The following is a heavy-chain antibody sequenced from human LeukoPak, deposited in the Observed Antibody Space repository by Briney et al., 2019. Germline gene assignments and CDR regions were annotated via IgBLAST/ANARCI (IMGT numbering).Heavy chain of an antibody. Sequence: GGSRRLSCVASGFYFNAYLMSWVRQAPGKGLEWVANIKQDGSQKFYLDSVKGRFTISRDNAKNSLYLQMNSLRAEDTAVYYCARDGGTAGEFDYWGQGTLVTVSS. CDR2: IKQDGSQK. D-gene: IGHD2-15*01. V-gene: IGHV3-7*05. CDR3: ARDGGTAGEFDY. CDR1: GFYFNAYL. J-gene: IGHJ4*02.